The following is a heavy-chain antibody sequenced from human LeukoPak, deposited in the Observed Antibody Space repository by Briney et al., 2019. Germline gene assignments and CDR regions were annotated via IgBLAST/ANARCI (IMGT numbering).Heavy chain of an antibody. CDR1: GFTFGDYA. CDR2: IRSKAYGGTT. D-gene: IGHD3-22*01. CDR3: TRPYYYDSSGLCY. J-gene: IGHJ4*02. V-gene: IGHV3-49*04. Sequence: GGSLRLSCTASGFTFGDYAMSWVRQAPGKGLEWVGFIRSKAYGGTTEYAASVKGRFTISRDDSKSIAYLQMNSLKTEDTAVYYCTRPYYYDSSGLCYWGQGTLVTVSS.